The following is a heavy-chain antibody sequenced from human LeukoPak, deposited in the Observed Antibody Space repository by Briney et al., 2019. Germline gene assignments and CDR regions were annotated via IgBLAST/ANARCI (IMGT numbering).Heavy chain of an antibody. V-gene: IGHV3-21*01. CDR2: ISRSSSYI. J-gene: IGHJ5*02. CDR1: GFTLSSYS. D-gene: IGHD5-12*01. CDR3: ARDGGGYRFYNWFDP. Sequence: GGSLRLSCAGSGFTLSSYSMDWVRQAPGKGLEWVSSISRSSSYIHYADSVKGRFTISRDNAKNSLYLQMNSLRAEDTAVYYCARDGGGYRFYNWFDPWGQGTLVTVSS.